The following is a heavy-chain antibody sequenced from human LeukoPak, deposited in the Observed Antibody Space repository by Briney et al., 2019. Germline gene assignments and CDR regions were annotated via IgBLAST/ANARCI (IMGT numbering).Heavy chain of an antibody. CDR3: ARVVGATAFSPAGRH. V-gene: IGHV3-48*02. D-gene: IGHD1-26*01. CDR2: ISSSSSTI. J-gene: IGHJ4*02. Sequence: GGSLRLSCAASGFTLSSYSMNWVRQAPGKGLEWVSYISSSSSTIYYADSVKGRFTISRDNAKNSLYLQMNSLRDEDTAVYYCARVVGATAFSPAGRHWGQGTLVTVSS. CDR1: GFTLSSYS.